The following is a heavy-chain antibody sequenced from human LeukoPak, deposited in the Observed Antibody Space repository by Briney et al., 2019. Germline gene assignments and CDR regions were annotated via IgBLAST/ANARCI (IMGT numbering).Heavy chain of an antibody. CDR2: INHSGST. CDR3: ARGPPYYYDILTGYYLADY. J-gene: IGHJ4*02. CDR1: GGSLSGYY. Sequence: KPSETLSLTCAVYGGSLSGYYWSRIRQPPGKGLEWIGEINHSGSTNYNPSLKSRVTISVDTSKNQFSLKLSSVTAADTAVYYCARGPPYYYDILTGYYLADYWGQGTLVTVSS. D-gene: IGHD3-9*01. V-gene: IGHV4-34*01.